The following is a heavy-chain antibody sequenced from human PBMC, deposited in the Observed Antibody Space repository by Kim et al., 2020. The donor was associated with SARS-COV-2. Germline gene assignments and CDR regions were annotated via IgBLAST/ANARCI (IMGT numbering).Heavy chain of an antibody. CDR2: ISYDGSNK. V-gene: IGHV3-33*05. Sequence: GGSLRLSCAASGFTFSSYGMHWVRQAPGKGLEWVAVISYDGSNKYYADSVKGRFTISRDNSKNTLYLQMNSLRAEDTAVYYCARDMGYSGYDGGVGAYWGQGTLVTVSS. D-gene: IGHD5-12*01. CDR1: GFTFSSYG. CDR3: ARDMGYSGYDGGVGAY. J-gene: IGHJ4*02.